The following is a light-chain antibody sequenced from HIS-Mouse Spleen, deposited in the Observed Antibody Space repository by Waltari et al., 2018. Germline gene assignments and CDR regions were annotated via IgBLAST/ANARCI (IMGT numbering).Light chain of an antibody. CDR2: GAS. CDR1: QSGSSSY. V-gene: IGKV3-20*01. CDR3: QQYGISPPIT. J-gene: IGKJ5*01. Sequence: ELVLTQSPGTLSLSPGERATLPCRASQSGSSSYLTCYQRKPGQAPSPHIYGASSSATGIPDRFSGSGSETDFTFTISRLEPEDFAVYYCQQYGISPPITFGQGTRLEIK.